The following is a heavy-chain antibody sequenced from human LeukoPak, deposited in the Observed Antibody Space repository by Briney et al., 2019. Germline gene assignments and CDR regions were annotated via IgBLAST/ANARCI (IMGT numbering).Heavy chain of an antibody. CDR3: ARVEYYYDSFDAFDI. D-gene: IGHD3-22*01. CDR2: IYYSGST. V-gene: IGHV4-59*12. Sequence: SETLSLTCTVSGGSISSDNWSWIRQPPGKGLEWIGYIYYSGSTNYNPSLKSRVTISVDTSKNQFSLKLSSVTAADTAVYYCARVEYYYDSFDAFDIWGQGTMVTVSS. J-gene: IGHJ3*02. CDR1: GGSISSDN.